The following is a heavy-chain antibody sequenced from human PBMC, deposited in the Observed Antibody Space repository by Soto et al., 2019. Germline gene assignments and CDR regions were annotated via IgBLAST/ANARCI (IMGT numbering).Heavy chain of an antibody. V-gene: IGHV4-61*08. CDR2: IYYNGNT. Sequence: SETLSLTCTVSGHSVSSAGYYWSWIRQPPGKELEWIGYIYYNGNTDYNPSLKSRVTISLDTSKNQFSLKVSSVIAADTAVYYCARDGGYSRGFHYYGMDVWGQGTTVTVSS. CDR1: GHSVSSAGYY. D-gene: IGHD5-18*01. CDR3: ARDGGYSRGFHYYGMDV. J-gene: IGHJ6*02.